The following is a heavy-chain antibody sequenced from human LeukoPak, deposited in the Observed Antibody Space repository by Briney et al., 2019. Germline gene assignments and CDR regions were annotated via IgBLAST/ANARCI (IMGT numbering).Heavy chain of an antibody. CDR2: ISSSSSYI. Sequence: PGGSLRLSCAASGFTLSSYSMNWVRQAPGKGLEWVSSISSSSSYIYYADSVKGRFTISRDNAKNSLYLQMNSLRAEDTAVYYCARDGETEGYYDFWSGYYKVGFDPWGQGTLVTVSS. V-gene: IGHV3-21*01. J-gene: IGHJ5*02. CDR3: ARDGETEGYYDFWSGYYKVGFDP. D-gene: IGHD3-3*01. CDR1: GFTLSSYS.